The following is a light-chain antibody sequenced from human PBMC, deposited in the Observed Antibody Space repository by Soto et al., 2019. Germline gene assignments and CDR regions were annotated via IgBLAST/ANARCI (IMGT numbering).Light chain of an antibody. CDR1: QSVGSSY. J-gene: IGKJ4*01. V-gene: IGKV3-20*01. Sequence: EIFFTQSPGNLSLSPGERATLSCRASQSVGSSYLAWYLQKPGQAPRLLIYGASDRDTGIPDRFSGSGSWTDFTLIITSLQPEDFETDSCQQSYSDPLTFGGGTKVDIK. CDR2: GAS. CDR3: QQSYSDPLT.